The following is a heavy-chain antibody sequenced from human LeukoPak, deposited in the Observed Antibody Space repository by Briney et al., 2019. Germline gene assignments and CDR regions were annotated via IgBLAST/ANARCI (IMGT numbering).Heavy chain of an antibody. D-gene: IGHD3-22*01. Sequence: SQTLSLTCTVPGASISSYYWSWIRQPPGKGLEWIGYIYYSGSTNYNPSLKSRVTISVDTSKNQFSLRLSSVTAADTAVYYCARHRYYYDSSGYYYQPWGQGTLVTVSS. V-gene: IGHV4-59*01. J-gene: IGHJ5*02. CDR2: IYYSGST. CDR3: ARHRYYYDSSGYYYQP. CDR1: GASISSYY.